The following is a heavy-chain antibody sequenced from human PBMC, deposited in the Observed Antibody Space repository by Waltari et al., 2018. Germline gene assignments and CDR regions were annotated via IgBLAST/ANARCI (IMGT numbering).Heavy chain of an antibody. CDR1: GFTFNTYT. J-gene: IGHJ6*02. CDR3: AGGYSSYYGMDV. Sequence: EVQLVESGGGLVKPGGSLRLSCAASGFTFNTYTMTWVRQAPGKGLEWVSSISSHSSDIYYADSVKGRFTISRDNAKSSLYLQLNSLRAEDTAVYYCAGGYSSYYGMDVWGQGTTVTVSS. D-gene: IGHD6-13*01. CDR2: ISSHSSDI. V-gene: IGHV3-21*02.